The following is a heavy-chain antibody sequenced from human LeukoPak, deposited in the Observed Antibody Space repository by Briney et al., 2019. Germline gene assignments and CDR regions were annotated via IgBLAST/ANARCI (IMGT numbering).Heavy chain of an antibody. CDR2: VHYTGNT. V-gene: IGHV4-39*01. CDR3: ARVSGYHWYFDL. Sequence: SETLSLTCTVSGGSITTHANYWAWIRQPPGRGLEWIGGVHYTGNTYSNTSLKSRVTMSVDTSKNQFSLNLSSVTAADTAVYYCARVSGYHWYFDLWGRGTLVTVSS. J-gene: IGHJ2*01. CDR1: GGSITTHANY. D-gene: IGHD3-9*01.